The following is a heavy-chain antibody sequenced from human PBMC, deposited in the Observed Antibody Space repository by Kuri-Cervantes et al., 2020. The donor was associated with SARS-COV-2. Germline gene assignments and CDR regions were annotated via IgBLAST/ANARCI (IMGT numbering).Heavy chain of an antibody. CDR3: ASSPQTGDYYYYYYMDV. J-gene: IGHJ6*03. Sequence: GESLKISCAASGFTFSDYYMSWIRQAPGKGLEWVSYISSSGSTIYYADSVKGRFTISRDNAKNSLYLQMNSLRAEDTAVYYCASSPQTGDYYYYYYMDVWGKGTTVTGSS. CDR2: ISSSGSTI. D-gene: IGHD1-14*01. CDR1: GFTFSDYY. V-gene: IGHV3-11*01.